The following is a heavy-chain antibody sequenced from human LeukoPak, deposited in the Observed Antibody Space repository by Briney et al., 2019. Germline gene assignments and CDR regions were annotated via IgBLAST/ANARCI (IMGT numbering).Heavy chain of an antibody. D-gene: IGHD6-13*01. CDR1: GYSISSGYY. Sequence: ASETLSLTCAVSGYSISSGYYWGWIRQPPGKGLEWIGSIYHSGSTYYNPSLKSRVTISVDTSKNQFSLKLSSVTAADTAVYYCARGVFGYSSSWYAFETGYWGQGTLVTVSS. V-gene: IGHV4-38-2*01. CDR2: IYHSGST. CDR3: ARGVFGYSSSWYAFETGY. J-gene: IGHJ4*02.